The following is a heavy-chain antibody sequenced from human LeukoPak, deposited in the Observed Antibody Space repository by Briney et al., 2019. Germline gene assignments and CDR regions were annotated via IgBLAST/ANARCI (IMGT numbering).Heavy chain of an antibody. D-gene: IGHD4-23*01. V-gene: IGHV4-39*07. Sequence: SETLSLTCTVSGGSISSSSYYRGWIRQPPGKGLEWIGSIYYSGSTYYNPSLKSRVTISVDTSKNQFSLKLSSVTAADTAVYYCARGEVTPTGAFDIWGQGTMVTVSS. CDR1: GGSISSSSYY. J-gene: IGHJ3*02. CDR2: IYYSGST. CDR3: ARGEVTPTGAFDI.